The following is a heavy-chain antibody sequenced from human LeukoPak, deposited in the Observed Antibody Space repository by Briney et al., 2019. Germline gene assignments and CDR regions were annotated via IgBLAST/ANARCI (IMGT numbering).Heavy chain of an antibody. J-gene: IGHJ4*02. CDR2: MNPNSGNT. V-gene: IGHV1-8*01. Sequence: ASVKVSCKASGYTFTSYDINWVRQATGQGLEWMGWMNPNSGNTGYAQKFQGRVTMTRNTSIGTPYMELSSLRSEDTAVYFCARGKKGSGWYGGAVYWGQGTLVTVSS. D-gene: IGHD6-19*01. CDR3: ARGKKGSGWYGGAVY. CDR1: GYTFTSYD.